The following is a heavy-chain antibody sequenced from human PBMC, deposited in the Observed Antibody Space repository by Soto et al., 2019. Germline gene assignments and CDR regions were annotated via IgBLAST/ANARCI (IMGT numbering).Heavy chain of an antibody. CDR1: GVSFSAYY. Sequence: PSDTLCLTFAVSGVSFSAYYWTWIRQPPGKGLEWIGQINYIGATNYNPSLKSRVAISVDTSTNQVSLKLKSVTAADTAVYFCARGGWVVRRGYSPYFDXWGQGTLVTVSX. CDR3: ARGGWVVRRGYSPYFDX. V-gene: IGHV4-34*01. J-gene: IGHJ4*02. CDR2: INYIGAT. D-gene: IGHD5-18*01.